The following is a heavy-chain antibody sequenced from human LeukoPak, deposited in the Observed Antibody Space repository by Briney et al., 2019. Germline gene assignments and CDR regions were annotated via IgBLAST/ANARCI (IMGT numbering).Heavy chain of an antibody. V-gene: IGHV3-23*01. CDR2: ISTSGGHK. Sequence: PGGSLRLSCAASGFTFTSYAMSWVRQAPGKGLEWVSAISTSGGHKYYADSVKGRFTVSRENSKNTLYLQMNSLRAEDTAVYYCAKDQSGSSRGRFDYWGQGTLVTVSS. J-gene: IGHJ4*02. CDR1: GFTFTSYA. CDR3: AKDQSGSSRGRFDY. D-gene: IGHD6-13*01.